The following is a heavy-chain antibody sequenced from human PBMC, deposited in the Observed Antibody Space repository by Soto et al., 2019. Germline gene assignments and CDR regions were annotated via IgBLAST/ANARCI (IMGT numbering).Heavy chain of an antibody. CDR2: IIPIFDTA. Sequence: GASVKVSCKASGGIFSSYAISWVRQAPGQGLEWMGGIIPIFDTANYAQKFQGRATISADKSTRTAYMELSSLRSEDTAVYYCARAVSDYDSSGYYTRFDYWGQGTLVTVS. V-gene: IGHV1-69*06. D-gene: IGHD3-22*01. J-gene: IGHJ4*02. CDR1: GGIFSSYA. CDR3: ARAVSDYDSSGYYTRFDY.